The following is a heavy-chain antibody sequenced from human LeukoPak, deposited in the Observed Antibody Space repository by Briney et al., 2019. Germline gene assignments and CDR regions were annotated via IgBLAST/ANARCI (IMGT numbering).Heavy chain of an antibody. J-gene: IGHJ4*02. CDR1: GGSFSGYY. Sequence: SETLSLTCAVYGGSFSGYYWSWIRQPPGKGLEWIGETNHSGSTNYNPSLKSRDTISVDTSKNQFSLKLSSVTAADTAVYYCASIAAAWKDFDYWGQGTLVTVSS. V-gene: IGHV4-34*01. D-gene: IGHD6-13*01. CDR2: TNHSGST. CDR3: ASIAAAWKDFDY.